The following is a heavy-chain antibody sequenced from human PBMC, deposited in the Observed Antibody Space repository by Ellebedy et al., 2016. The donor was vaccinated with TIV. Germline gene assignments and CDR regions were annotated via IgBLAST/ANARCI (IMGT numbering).Heavy chain of an antibody. CDR1: GFSFSNFW. D-gene: IGHD3-3*01. V-gene: IGHV3-7*01. J-gene: IGHJ5*02. CDR2: IKTDGSET. CDR3: VGFGVFNL. Sequence: LGGSLRLSCAAWGFSFSNFWLSWVLQAPGKGLEWVAHIKTDGSETYYVDSVKGRFTISRENAKNALFLQMDGLRVDDAAVYYCVGFGVFNLWGQGAPVTVSS.